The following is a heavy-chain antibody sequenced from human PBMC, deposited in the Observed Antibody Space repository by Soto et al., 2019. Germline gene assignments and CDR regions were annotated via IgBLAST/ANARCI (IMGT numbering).Heavy chain of an antibody. D-gene: IGHD3-9*01. Sequence: QDHLVQSGAEVKKPGASAKVSCKASGYTFKNYGINWVRQAHGRGLEWVAWISAYNGDTSYAQHFQGRVTVTTETLTNTAYMELRSLRPDDTAVYFCVLGGLETGYYRDMDYWGQGPLVSVSS. CDR3: VLGGLETGYYRDMDY. CDR1: GYTFKNYG. V-gene: IGHV1-18*04. CDR2: ISAYNGDT. J-gene: IGHJ4*02.